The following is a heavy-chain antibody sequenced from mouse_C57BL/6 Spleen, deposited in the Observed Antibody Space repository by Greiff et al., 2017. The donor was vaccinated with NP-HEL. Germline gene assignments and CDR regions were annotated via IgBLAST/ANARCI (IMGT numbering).Heavy chain of an antibody. CDR1: GYTFTSYW. J-gene: IGHJ1*03. CDR3: ARGDVDWYFDV. D-gene: IGHD3-3*01. Sequence: QVQLQQPGAELVRPGSSVKLSRKASGYTFTSYWMHWVKQRPIQGLEWIGNIDPSDSETHYNQKFKDKATLTVDKSSSTAYMQLSSLTSEDSAVYYCARGDVDWYFDVWGTGTTVTVSS. V-gene: IGHV1-52*01. CDR2: IDPSDSET.